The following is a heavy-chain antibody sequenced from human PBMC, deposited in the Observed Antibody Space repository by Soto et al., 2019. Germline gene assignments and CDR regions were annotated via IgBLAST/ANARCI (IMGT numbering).Heavy chain of an antibody. CDR1: GLTFSSYS. Sequence: GGSMRLSCTASGLTFSSYSMNWVRQAPGKGLEWVSSISSSSSYIYYADSVKGRFTISRDNAKNSLYLQMNSLRAEDTAVYYFARGVVVRIVIIPSAPSYWGQGTLVTVSP. CDR2: ISSSSSYI. CDR3: ARGVVVRIVIIPSAPSY. V-gene: IGHV3-21*01. J-gene: IGHJ4*02. D-gene: IGHD3-3*01.